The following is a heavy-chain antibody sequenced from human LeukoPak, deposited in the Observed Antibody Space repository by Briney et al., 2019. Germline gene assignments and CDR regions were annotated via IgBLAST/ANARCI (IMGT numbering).Heavy chain of an antibody. Sequence: SETLSLTCTVSGGSISSYYWSWLRQPPGKGLEWIGYIYYSGSTNYNPSLKSRVTISVDTSKNQFSLKLSSVTAADTAVYYCARDNGAIDYWGQGTLVTVSS. CDR2: IYYSGST. D-gene: IGHD2-8*01. V-gene: IGHV4-59*01. CDR1: GGSISSYY. CDR3: ARDNGAIDY. J-gene: IGHJ4*02.